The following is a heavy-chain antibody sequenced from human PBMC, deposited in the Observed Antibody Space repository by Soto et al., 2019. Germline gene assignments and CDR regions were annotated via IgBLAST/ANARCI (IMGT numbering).Heavy chain of an antibody. V-gene: IGHV1-18*01. CDR2: ISAYTGNT. Sequence: QVQLVQSGAEVKKPGASVKVSCKASGYSFTVYGITWVRQAPGQGLEWMGWISAYTGNTNYAQRFQGRVTMTKDTSTSTAYMDLRSLTSDDTAIYYCARDGFDFWGRGTMVTVSS. CDR3: ARDGFDF. CDR1: GYSFTVYG. J-gene: IGHJ3*01.